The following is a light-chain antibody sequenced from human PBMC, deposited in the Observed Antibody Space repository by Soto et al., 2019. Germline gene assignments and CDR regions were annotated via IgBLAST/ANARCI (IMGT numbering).Light chain of an antibody. J-gene: IGKJ4*01. CDR1: QSVFRS. Sequence: EIVLTQSPATLSLSPGERATLSCRASQSVFRSLAWYQQRPGKAPRLLISDASNRATGVPARFSGSGSGTDFTLNISSLEPDDFAVYYCQQRNILPLTFGGGTKVEIK. CDR3: QQRNILPLT. CDR2: DAS. V-gene: IGKV3-11*01.